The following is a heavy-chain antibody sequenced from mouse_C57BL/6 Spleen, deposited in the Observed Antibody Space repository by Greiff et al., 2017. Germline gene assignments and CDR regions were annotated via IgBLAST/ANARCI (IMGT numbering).Heavy chain of an antibody. CDR1: GYSITSGYY. D-gene: IGHD1-1*02. J-gene: IGHJ4*01. Sequence: EVQLQESGPGLVKPSQSLSLTCSVTGYSITSGYYWNWIRQFPGNKLEWMGYISYDGSNNYNPSLKNRISITRDTSKNQFFLKLNSVTTEDTATYYCARERGSQSFYAMDYWGQGTSVTVSS. CDR2: ISYDGSN. CDR3: ARERGSQSFYAMDY. V-gene: IGHV3-6*01.